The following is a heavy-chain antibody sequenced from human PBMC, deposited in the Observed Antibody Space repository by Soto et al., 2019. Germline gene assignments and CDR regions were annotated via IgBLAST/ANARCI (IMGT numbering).Heavy chain of an antibody. Sequence: GGSLRLSCAASGFTFSNYWISWVRQAPGKGLEWVANIKQDGSEKYYVDSVKGRFTLSRDNAQNSLQLQMNSLRAEDTAIYFCARVAYGNGWIFDHWGQGTLVTVSS. CDR3: ARVAYGNGWIFDH. D-gene: IGHD6-19*01. CDR1: GFTFSNYW. CDR2: IKQDGSEK. J-gene: IGHJ4*01. V-gene: IGHV3-7*01.